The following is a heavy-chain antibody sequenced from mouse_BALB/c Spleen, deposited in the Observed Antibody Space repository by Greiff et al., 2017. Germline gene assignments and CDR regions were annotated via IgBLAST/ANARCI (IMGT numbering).Heavy chain of an antibody. CDR3: ARDGYYGGYAMDY. D-gene: IGHD2-3*01. J-gene: IGHJ4*01. CDR1: GFTFSSYA. CDR2: ISSGGST. Sequence: EVKVVESGGGLVKPGGSLKLSCAASGFTFSSYAMSWVRQTPEKRLEWVASISSGGSTYYPDSVKGRFTISRDNARNILYLQMSSLRSEDTAMYYCARDGYYGGYAMDYWGQGTSVTVSS. V-gene: IGHV5-6-5*01.